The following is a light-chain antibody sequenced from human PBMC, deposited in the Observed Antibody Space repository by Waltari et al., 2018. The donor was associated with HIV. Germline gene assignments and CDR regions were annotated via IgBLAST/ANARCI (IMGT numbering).Light chain of an antibody. J-gene: IGLJ2*01. CDR1: SSDVGGYNY. CDR3: CSYAGSYTFV. V-gene: IGLV2-11*01. Sequence: QSALTQPRSVSGSPGQSVTISCTGTSSDVGGYNYVSWYQQHPGKAPQLMIYDVTKRPSGVPDRFSGSKSGNTASLTISGLQAEDEADYYCCSYAGSYTFVFGGGTKVTVL. CDR2: DVT.